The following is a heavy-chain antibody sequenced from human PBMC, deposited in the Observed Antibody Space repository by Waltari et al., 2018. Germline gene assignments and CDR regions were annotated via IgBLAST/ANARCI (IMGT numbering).Heavy chain of an antibody. J-gene: IGHJ6*02. CDR2: INSDGSDT. D-gene: IGHD6-13*01. CDR1: GFTFSRYW. Sequence: EEQLVESGGGLIPPGESLRVSCAVSGFTFSRYWMNWVRQGPGKGLVWVARINSDGSDTSYADSVKGRFTISRDNAKNTVYLQMKSLRVEDTAVYYCARMARKTYSSPVAGRDYYYGMDVWGLGTTVTVSS. V-gene: IGHV3-74*01. CDR3: ARMARKTYSSPVAGRDYYYGMDV.